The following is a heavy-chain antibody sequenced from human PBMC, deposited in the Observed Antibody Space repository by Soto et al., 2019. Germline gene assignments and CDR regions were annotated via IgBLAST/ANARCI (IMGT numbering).Heavy chain of an antibody. J-gene: IGHJ6*02. CDR1: GYTFTSYD. D-gene: IGHD3-3*01. CDR3: ARGPNYYDFWSGYYSGGAYYYYYGMDV. CDR2: MNPNSGNT. V-gene: IGHV1-8*01. Sequence: ASVKVSCKVSGYTFTSYDINWVRQATGQGLEWMGWMNPNSGNTGYAQKFQGRVTMTRNTSISTAYMELSSLRSEDTAVYYCARGPNYYDFWSGYYSGGAYYYYYGMDVWGQGTTVTVSS.